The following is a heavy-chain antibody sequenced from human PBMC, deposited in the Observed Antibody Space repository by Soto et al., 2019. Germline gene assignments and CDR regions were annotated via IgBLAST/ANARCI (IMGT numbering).Heavy chain of an antibody. J-gene: IGHJ4*02. Sequence: SVKVSCKASGGTFSSYAISWVRQAPGQGLEWMGGIIPIFGTANYAQKFQGRVTITADKSTSTAYMELSSLRSEDTAVYYCALLGGYSHLALRSLQFEFDYWGQGTLVTVSS. CDR1: GGTFSSYA. D-gene: IGHD5-18*01. CDR3: ALLGGYSHLALRSLQFEFDY. CDR2: IIPIFGTA. V-gene: IGHV1-69*06.